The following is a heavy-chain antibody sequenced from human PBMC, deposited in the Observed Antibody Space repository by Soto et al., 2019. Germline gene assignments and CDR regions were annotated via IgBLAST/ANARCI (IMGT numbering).Heavy chain of an antibody. CDR2: INAGNGNT. Sequence: QVQLVQSGAEVKKPGASVKVSCKASGYTFTSYAMHWVRQAPGQRLEWMGWINAGNGNTKYSQKFQGRVTITRDTSASTAYMELIILRSEDTAVYYCARGGGYCSSTSCPIPSSADCDYWVQGTLVTGSS. D-gene: IGHD2-2*01. CDR3: ARGGGYCSSTSCPIPSSADCDY. J-gene: IGHJ4*02. CDR1: GYTFTSYA. V-gene: IGHV1-3*01.